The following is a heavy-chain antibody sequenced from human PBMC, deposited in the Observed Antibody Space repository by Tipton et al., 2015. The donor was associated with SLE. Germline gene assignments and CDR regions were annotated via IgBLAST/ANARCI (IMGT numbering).Heavy chain of an antibody. J-gene: IGHJ4*02. CDR2: IYYSGST. CDR3: ARDHDFWSGGYFHY. V-gene: IGHV4-31*02. D-gene: IGHD3-3*01. CDR1: GGSISSSSYY. Sequence: LRLSCTVSGGSISSSSYYWSWIRQHPGKGLEWIGYIYYSGSTYYNPSLKSRVTISVDTSKNQFSLKLSSVTAADTAVYYCARDHDFWSGGYFHYWGQGTLVTVSS.